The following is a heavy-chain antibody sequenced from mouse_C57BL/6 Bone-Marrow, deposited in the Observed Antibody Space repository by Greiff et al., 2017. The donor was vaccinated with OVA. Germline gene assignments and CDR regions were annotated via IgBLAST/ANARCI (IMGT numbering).Heavy chain of an antibody. J-gene: IGHJ2*01. D-gene: IGHD3-3*01. CDR2: IDPSDSYP. Sequence: QVQLQQPGAELVRPGTSVKLSCKASGYTFTSYWMHWVKQRPGQGLEWIGVIDPSDSYPNYNQKFKGKATLTVDTSSSTAYMQLSSLTSEDSAVYYCARRDVYFDYWGQGTTLTVSS. CDR3: ARRDVYFDY. CDR1: GYTFTSYW. V-gene: IGHV1-59*01.